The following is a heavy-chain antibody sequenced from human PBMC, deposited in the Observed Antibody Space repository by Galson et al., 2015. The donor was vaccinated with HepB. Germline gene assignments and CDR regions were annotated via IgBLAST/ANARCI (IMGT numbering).Heavy chain of an antibody. CDR1: GGSISSYY. CDR2: IYYSGST. CDR3: ARVTLGGDYLDY. Sequence: SETLSLTCSVSGGSISSYYWSWIRQPPGKGLEWIGYIYYSGSTNYNPSLKSRVTISVGTSKNQFSLKLSSVTAADTAVYYCARVTLGGDYLDYWGQGTLVTVSS. J-gene: IGHJ4*02. V-gene: IGHV4-59*01. D-gene: IGHD3-16*01.